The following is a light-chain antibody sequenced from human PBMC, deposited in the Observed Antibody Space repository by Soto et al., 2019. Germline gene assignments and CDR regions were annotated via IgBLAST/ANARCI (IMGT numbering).Light chain of an antibody. CDR3: QTWGTGFWV. Sequence: QLVLTQSPSASASLGASVKLTCTLSSGYSSYAIAWHQQQPEKGPRYLMILNSDGSHNKGDGVPDRFSGSSSGAERYLTISSLQSEDEADYYCQTWGTGFWVFGGGTKVTVL. CDR1: SGYSSYA. CDR2: LNSDGSH. V-gene: IGLV4-69*01. J-gene: IGLJ3*02.